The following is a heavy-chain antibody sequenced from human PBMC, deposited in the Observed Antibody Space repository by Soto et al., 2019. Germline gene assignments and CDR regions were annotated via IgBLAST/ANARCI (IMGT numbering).Heavy chain of an antibody. CDR1: GGSISSYY. V-gene: IGHV4-59*01. CDR3: ARRYGGNFDY. D-gene: IGHD3-16*01. J-gene: IGHJ4*02. CDR2: IYYSGST. Sequence: QVQLQESGPGLVKPSETLSLTCTVSGGSISSYYWSWIRQPPGKGLEWVGYIYYSGSTNYNPSLKSRVTISVDTSKNQFSLKLSSVTAAGRAVYYCARRYGGNFDYWGQGTLVTVSS.